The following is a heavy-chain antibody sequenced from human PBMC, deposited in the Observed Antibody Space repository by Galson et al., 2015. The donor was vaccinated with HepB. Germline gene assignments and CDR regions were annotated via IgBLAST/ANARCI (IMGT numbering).Heavy chain of an antibody. D-gene: IGHD2-8*01. CDR2: TYYRSKWYN. CDR1: GDSVSSNSAA. Sequence: CAISGDSVSSNSAAWNWIRQSPSRGLEWLGRTYYRSKWYNDYAVSVKSRITINPDTSKNQFSLQLNSVTPEDTAVYYCARDGYYQDIVLISVGMDGWGQGTTVTVSS. CDR3: ARDGYYQDIVLISVGMDG. J-gene: IGHJ6*02. V-gene: IGHV6-1*01.